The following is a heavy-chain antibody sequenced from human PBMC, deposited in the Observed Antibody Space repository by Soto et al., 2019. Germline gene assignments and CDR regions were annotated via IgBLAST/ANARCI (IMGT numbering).Heavy chain of an antibody. CDR2: IYHSGST. CDR1: GGSISSRNW. Sequence: PSETLSLTCAVSGGSISSRNWWGFVRQPPGKGLEWIGEIYHSGSTNYNPSLKSRVTISVDKSKNQFSLKLSSVTAADTAVYYCARTHTAMVRGWFDPWGQGTLVTVSS. D-gene: IGHD5-18*01. CDR3: ARTHTAMVRGWFDP. V-gene: IGHV4-4*02. J-gene: IGHJ5*02.